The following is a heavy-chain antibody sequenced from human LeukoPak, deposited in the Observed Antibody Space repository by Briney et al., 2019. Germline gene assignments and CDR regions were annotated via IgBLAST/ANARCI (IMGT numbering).Heavy chain of an antibody. CDR1: GFTFSSYW. CDR2: IHQDGSEK. D-gene: IGHD5-12*01. CDR3: ARDGVATISFWFDP. Sequence: GGSLRLSCAASGFTFSSYWMTWVRQAPGQGLEWVANIHQDGSEKYYVDSVKGRFTISRDNSKNTLYLQMNSLRAEDTAVYYCARDGVATISFWFDPWGQGTLVTVSS. V-gene: IGHV3-7*01. J-gene: IGHJ5*02.